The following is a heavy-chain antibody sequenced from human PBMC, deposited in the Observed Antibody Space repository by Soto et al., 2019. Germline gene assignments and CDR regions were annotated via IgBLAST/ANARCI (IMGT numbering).Heavy chain of an antibody. D-gene: IGHD1-1*01. Sequence: QVHLVQSGAEVKKPGASVKVSCKASGYTFTSYGITWVRQAPGQGLEWMGWISAHNGNTDYAQKRQGRVIVTRDPSTGTAYMELRSLSSVDRTVYYCARGRYGDYGGEGARVTVSS. CDR2: ISAHNGNT. CDR3: ARGRYGDY. J-gene: IGHJ4*02. V-gene: IGHV1-18*01. CDR1: GYTFTSYG.